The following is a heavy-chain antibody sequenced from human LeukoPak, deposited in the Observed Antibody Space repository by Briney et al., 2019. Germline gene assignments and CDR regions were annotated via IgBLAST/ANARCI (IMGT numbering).Heavy chain of an antibody. D-gene: IGHD3-10*01. J-gene: IGHJ4*02. CDR1: GGSVSSGSHY. Sequence: PSETLSLTCTVSGGSVSSGSHYWSWIRQPPGKGLEWIGYIYYTGSTDYNPSLKSRVTMSADTSKNQFSLKLSSVTAADTAVYYCAGDDGSGSYYNVPYFDYWGQGTLVTVSS. CDR3: AGDDGSGSYYNVPYFDY. V-gene: IGHV4-61*01. CDR2: IYYTGST.